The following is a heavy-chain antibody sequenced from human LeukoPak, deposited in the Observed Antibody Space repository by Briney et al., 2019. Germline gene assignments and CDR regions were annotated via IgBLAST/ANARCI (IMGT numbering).Heavy chain of an antibody. D-gene: IGHD3-16*02. J-gene: IGHJ6*03. CDR2: IYTTGST. V-gene: IGHV4-4*07. Sequence: SETLSLTCTVSGGSISSYYWSWVRQPAGKGLEWVGRIYTTGSTNYNPSLKRRVTISVDTSENQFSLKLSSVHAADTAVYYCARQGQSDLSFSSSIDVWGKGTTVTISS. CDR1: GGSISSYY. CDR3: ARQGQSDLSFSSSIDV.